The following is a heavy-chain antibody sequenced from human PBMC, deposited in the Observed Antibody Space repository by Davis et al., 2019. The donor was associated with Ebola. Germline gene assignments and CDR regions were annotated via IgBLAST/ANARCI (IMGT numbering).Heavy chain of an antibody. J-gene: IGHJ4*02. D-gene: IGHD3-22*01. CDR3: ARARMDYYDSSGYKNFDD. V-gene: IGHV1-69*13. CDR2: LIPIFVTA. CDR1: GGTFTRYA. Sequence: SSVQVSCKASGGTFTRYAISWVRQAPGQGLEWMGGLIPIFVTANYAQTFQRGVTMTADESTSTAYMGLISMRSEDTAVYYGARARMDYYDSSGYKNFDDWGQGTLVTVSS.